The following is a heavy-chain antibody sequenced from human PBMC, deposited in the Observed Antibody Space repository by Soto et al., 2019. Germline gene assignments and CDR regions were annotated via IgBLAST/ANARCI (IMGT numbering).Heavy chain of an antibody. D-gene: IGHD6-13*01. Sequence: QMQLVQSGAEVKRPGASVRVSCKSSGYTFTSFYIHWVRQAPGQGLEWMGIINPSGGITNFAQRFQGRVTMTRDMSTNTHSMELSGLKSDDTAVYYCASSPAFSSSWYGIPPDPSHGMDVWGQGTTVTVS. CDR2: INPSGGIT. CDR1: GYTFTSFY. V-gene: IGHV1-46*01. CDR3: ASSPAFSSSWYGIPPDPSHGMDV. J-gene: IGHJ6*02.